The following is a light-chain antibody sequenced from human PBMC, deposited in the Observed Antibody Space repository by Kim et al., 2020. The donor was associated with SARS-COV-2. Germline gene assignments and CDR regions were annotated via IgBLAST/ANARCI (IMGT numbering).Light chain of an antibody. Sequence: PGQRVTISCTGSSSNIGAGFDVHWYQQLPGTAPTLLIYGNNNRPSGVPDRFSGSKSGTSASLAITGLQAEDEADYYCQSFDSRSVMFGGGTQLNVL. CDR1: SSNIGAGFD. J-gene: IGLJ3*02. CDR2: GNN. CDR3: QSFDSRSVM. V-gene: IGLV1-40*01.